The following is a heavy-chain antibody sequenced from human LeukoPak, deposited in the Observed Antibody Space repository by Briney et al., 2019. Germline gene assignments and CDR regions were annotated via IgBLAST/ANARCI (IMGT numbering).Heavy chain of an antibody. Sequence: GESLKISCEGSGYIFTSYWIGWVRQMPGKGLEWMGIIYPGYSDTRYSPSFQGQVTISADKSINTAYLQWSSLKASDTAMYYCARHTDNAFDIWGQGTMVTVSS. D-gene: IGHD2-15*01. CDR2: IYPGYSDT. J-gene: IGHJ3*02. CDR1: GYIFTSYW. CDR3: ARHTDNAFDI. V-gene: IGHV5-51*01.